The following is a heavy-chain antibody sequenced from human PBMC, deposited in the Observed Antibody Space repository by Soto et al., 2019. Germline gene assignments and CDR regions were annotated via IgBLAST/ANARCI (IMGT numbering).Heavy chain of an antibody. D-gene: IGHD3-9*01. J-gene: IGHJ4*02. Sequence: EEQLVESGGCLVKPGGSLRLSCAASGFTFSSYSMDWVRQAPGKGLEWVSSISGSGTHIYYADSVKGRFAISRDNAKNSLFLQMNSLRVENTAVYYCARDEDHILTWHSGIDYWGQGTLVTVSS. CDR3: ARDEDHILTWHSGIDY. V-gene: IGHV3-21*02. CDR1: GFTFSSYS. CDR2: ISGSGTHI.